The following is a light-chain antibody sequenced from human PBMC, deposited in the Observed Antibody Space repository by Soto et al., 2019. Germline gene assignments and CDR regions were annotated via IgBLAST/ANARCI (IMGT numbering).Light chain of an antibody. J-gene: IGKJ3*01. CDR2: GAS. CDR1: QSVSSN. V-gene: IGKV3-15*01. Sequence: EIVMTQSPATLSVSPGERATLSCRASQSVSSNLAWYQQKPGQAPRLLIYGASTRATGIPARFSGSGSGTEFTLTISSLQSEDFAVYYCQQYGSSPFTFGPVTKVDIK. CDR3: QQYGSSPFT.